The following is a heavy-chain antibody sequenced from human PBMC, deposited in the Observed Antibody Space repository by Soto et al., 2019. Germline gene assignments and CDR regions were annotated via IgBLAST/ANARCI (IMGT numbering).Heavy chain of an antibody. D-gene: IGHD3-10*01. Sequence: QLQLQESGPGLVKPSETLSLTCTVSGGSISSSTYYWGWIRQPPGKGPEWIATIYYSGSTYYNPSLKSRVTISADTSKNQFSLKLSSVTAADTAVYYCARRSYTDTFEIWGQGTMVTVSS. V-gene: IGHV4-39*01. CDR1: GGSISSSTYY. J-gene: IGHJ3*02. CDR3: ARRSYTDTFEI. CDR2: IYYSGST.